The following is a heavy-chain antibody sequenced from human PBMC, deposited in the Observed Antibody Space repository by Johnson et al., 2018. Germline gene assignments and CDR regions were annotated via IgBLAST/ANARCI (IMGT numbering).Heavy chain of an antibody. CDR1: GFTFDDYA. Sequence: VQLVESGGGLVQPGRSLRLSCAASGFTFDDYAMHWVRQAPGKGLEWVSGISWNSGSIGYADSVKGRFTISRDNAKNSLYLQMNSLRAEDTALYYCAKDIGVILYEWCIDHYYYGMDVWGQGTTVTVSS. V-gene: IGHV3-9*01. J-gene: IGHJ6*02. CDR3: AKDIGVILYEWCIDHYYYGMDV. D-gene: IGHD2-8*01. CDR2: ISWNSGSI.